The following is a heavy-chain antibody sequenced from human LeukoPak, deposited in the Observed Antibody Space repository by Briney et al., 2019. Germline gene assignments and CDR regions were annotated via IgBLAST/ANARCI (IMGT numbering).Heavy chain of an antibody. D-gene: IGHD6-13*01. V-gene: IGHV3-74*01. Sequence: PGGSLRLSCVASGFTFSKNWMHWVRQAPRKGLVRVSRIQGDGSNTNYADSVKGRFSISRDNAKNTVYLQMNSLRAEDTGIYYCARGTSAGGPISPFDFWGQGTVVTVSS. J-gene: IGHJ4*02. CDR3: ARGTSAGGPISPFDF. CDR2: IQGDGSNT. CDR1: GFTFSKNW.